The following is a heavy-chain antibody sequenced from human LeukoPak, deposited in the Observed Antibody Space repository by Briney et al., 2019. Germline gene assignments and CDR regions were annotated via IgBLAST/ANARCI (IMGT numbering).Heavy chain of an antibody. J-gene: IGHJ4*02. D-gene: IGHD1-1*01. CDR2: INTDGSQR. CDR1: GFTFSSNW. V-gene: IGHV3-7*01. Sequence: PGGSLRLSCAAPGFTFSSNWMTWVRQAPGKGLEWVANINTDGSQRDCVDSLKGRFTISRDNDKNPLYLQMNNLRAEDTAVYYCARHPNWNFDSWGQGTLVTVSS. CDR3: ARHPNWNFDS.